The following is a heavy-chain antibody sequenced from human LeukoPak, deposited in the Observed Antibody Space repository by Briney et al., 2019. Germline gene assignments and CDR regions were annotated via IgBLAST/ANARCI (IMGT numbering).Heavy chain of an antibody. J-gene: IGHJ6*03. CDR2: IYYSGST. V-gene: IGHV4-39*01. CDR3: AVAAATSRYYYYYYYMDV. D-gene: IGHD2-15*01. Sequence: KPSETLSLTCTVSGGSISSSSYYWGWIRQPPGKGLEWIGSIYYSGSTYYNPSLKSRVTISVDTSKNQFSLKLSSVTAADTAVYYCAVAAATSRYYYYYYYMDVWGKGTTVTVSS. CDR1: GGSISSSSYY.